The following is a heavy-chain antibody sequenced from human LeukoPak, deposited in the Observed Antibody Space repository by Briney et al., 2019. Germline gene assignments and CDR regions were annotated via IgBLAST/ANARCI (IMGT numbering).Heavy chain of an antibody. CDR1: GYTFTSYA. CDR2: INTNTGNP. J-gene: IGHJ6*02. Sequence: ASVKVSCKASGYTFTSYAMNWVRQAPGQGLEWMGWINTNTGNPTYAQGFTGRFVFSLDTSVSTAYLQISSLKAEDTAVYYCARVPPFGYYYGMDVWGQGTTVTVSS. V-gene: IGHV7-4-1*02. D-gene: IGHD3-10*01. CDR3: ARVPPFGYYYGMDV.